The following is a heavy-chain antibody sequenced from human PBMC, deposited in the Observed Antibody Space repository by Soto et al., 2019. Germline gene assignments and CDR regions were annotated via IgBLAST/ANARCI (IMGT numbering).Heavy chain of an antibody. CDR3: ARLGKYYQSFDP. J-gene: IGHJ5*02. V-gene: IGHV4-59*08. D-gene: IGHD2-2*01. Sequence: SGTLTLTCTLAGGSISLYNLSWFRQPPGKGLEWVGYIYYAGSTSYNPSLKSRVTISLETSKSQFSLRLSSVTAADTAVYYCARLGKYYQSFDPWGPGTLVTVS. CDR1: GGSISLYN. CDR2: IYYAGST.